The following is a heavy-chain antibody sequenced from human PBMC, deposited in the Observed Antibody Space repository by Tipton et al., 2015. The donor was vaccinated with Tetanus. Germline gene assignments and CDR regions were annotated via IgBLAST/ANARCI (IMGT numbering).Heavy chain of an antibody. CDR3: ARIYDFWSGYYSDH. V-gene: IGHV4-34*01. D-gene: IGHD3-3*01. CDR1: GGSFSGSY. CDR2: VHPRGST. Sequence: TLSLTCAVYGGSFSGSYWSWVRQPPGRGLEWIGEVHPRGSTNYNPSLKSRVTISLDTSKNQFSLKLSSVTAADTAVYYCARIYDFWSGYYSDHWGQGTLVTVSS. J-gene: IGHJ4*02.